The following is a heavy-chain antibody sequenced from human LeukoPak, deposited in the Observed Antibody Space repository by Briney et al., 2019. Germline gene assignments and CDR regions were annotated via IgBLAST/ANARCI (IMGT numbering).Heavy chain of an antibody. V-gene: IGHV3-23*01. D-gene: IGHD7-27*01. CDR2: FSTSGGST. CDR3: AKDPHNWGYYFDY. Sequence: GGSLRLSCAASGFTFSSYWMHWVRQAPGKGLEWVSTFSTSGGSTFYADSVKGRFTISRDSSKHTLYLQMNSLGAEDTAIYYCAKDPHNWGYYFDYWGQGTLVTVSS. CDR1: GFTFSSYW. J-gene: IGHJ4*02.